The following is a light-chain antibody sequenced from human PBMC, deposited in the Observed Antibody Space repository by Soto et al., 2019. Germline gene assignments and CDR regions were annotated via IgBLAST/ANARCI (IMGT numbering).Light chain of an antibody. CDR1: QDISNN. V-gene: IGKV1-33*01. CDR2: DAS. Sequence: DIQMTQSPSSLSASIGDRVTITCQASQDISNNLNWYQQKPGKAPKLLIYDASNLKTGVPSRFSGSGSETDFTFTISSLPPEDIATYYCQQYFHRLLTFGGGTKVEI. J-gene: IGKJ4*01. CDR3: QQYFHRLLT.